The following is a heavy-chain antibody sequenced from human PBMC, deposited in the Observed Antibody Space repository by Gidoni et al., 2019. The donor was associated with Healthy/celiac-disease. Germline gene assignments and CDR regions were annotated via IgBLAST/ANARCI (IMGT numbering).Heavy chain of an antibody. V-gene: IGHV4-4*02. D-gene: IGHD3-10*01. Sequence: QLHLQESGPGLVAPSGTLSLTCAVYCDSIRRSNWWSWVRQPPGKGLEWIAEIYHSGSTKYNPSLKSRVTISVDKSKNQCSLKLSSVTAADTAVYYCAREDRNYYGSGPFDYWGQGTLVTVSS. CDR2: IYHSGST. CDR3: AREDRNYYGSGPFDY. CDR1: CDSIRRSNW. J-gene: IGHJ4*02.